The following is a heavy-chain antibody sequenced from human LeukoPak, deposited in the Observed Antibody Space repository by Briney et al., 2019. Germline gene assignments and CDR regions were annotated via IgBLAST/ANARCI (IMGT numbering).Heavy chain of an antibody. Sequence: ASVKVSCKASGYTLTRYYMHWVRQAPGQGLEWMGIINPSGGSTSYAQKFQGRVTMTRDTSTSTAYMELRSLRSDDTAVYYCASSLGYCSGGSCYPPPYYFDYWGQGTLVTVSS. CDR1: GYTLTRYY. J-gene: IGHJ4*02. V-gene: IGHV1-46*01. D-gene: IGHD2-15*01. CDR2: INPSGGST. CDR3: ASSLGYCSGGSCYPPPYYFDY.